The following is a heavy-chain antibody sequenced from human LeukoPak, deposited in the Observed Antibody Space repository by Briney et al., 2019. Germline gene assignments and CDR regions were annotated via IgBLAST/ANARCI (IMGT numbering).Heavy chain of an antibody. CDR3: AKKDNYGGPDY. J-gene: IGHJ4*02. CDR2: ISGSGGST. V-gene: IGHV3-23*01. Sequence: GGSLRLSCAASGFTVSSNYMSWVRQAPGKGLEWVSAISGSGGSTYYADSVKGRFTISRDNSKNTLYLQMNSLRAEDTAVYYCAKKDNYGGPDYWGQGTLVTVSS. D-gene: IGHD4-23*01. CDR1: GFTVSSNY.